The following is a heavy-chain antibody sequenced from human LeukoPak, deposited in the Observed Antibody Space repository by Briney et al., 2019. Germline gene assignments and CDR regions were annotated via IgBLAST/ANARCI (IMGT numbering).Heavy chain of an antibody. Sequence: GLEWVANIKQDGSEKYYVDSVKGRFTISRDNAKNSLYLQMNSLRAEDTAVYYCARDKAAHYWGQGTLVTVSS. CDR3: ARDKAAHY. CDR2: IKQDGSEK. V-gene: IGHV3-7*03. D-gene: IGHD6-6*01. J-gene: IGHJ4*02.